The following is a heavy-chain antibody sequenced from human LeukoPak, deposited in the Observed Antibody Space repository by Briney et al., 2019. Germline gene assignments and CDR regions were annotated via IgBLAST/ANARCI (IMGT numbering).Heavy chain of an antibody. V-gene: IGHV3-21*01. Sequence: GGSLRLSCAASGFTFSSCSMNWVRQAPGKGLEWVSSVSSGGSDIYYADSVKGRFTISRDNAKNSLYLQMNSLRAEDTAVYYCARGYCSGGSCLFYGVDVWGQGTTVTVSS. D-gene: IGHD2-15*01. CDR1: GFTFSSCS. J-gene: IGHJ6*02. CDR2: VSSGGSDI. CDR3: ARGYCSGGSCLFYGVDV.